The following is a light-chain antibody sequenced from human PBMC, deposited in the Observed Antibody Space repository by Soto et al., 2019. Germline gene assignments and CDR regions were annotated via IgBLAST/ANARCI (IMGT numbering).Light chain of an antibody. Sequence: DIQMTQSPSSLSASVGDRVTITCRASQSITSNLNWYQHKPGKAPNLLIYAASSLQSGVPSRFSCSGSGTDFTLTISTLQPEDFATYYCQQTYSTPYTFGQGTRLEIK. CDR2: AAS. V-gene: IGKV1-39*01. CDR1: QSITSN. J-gene: IGKJ2*01. CDR3: QQTYSTPYT.